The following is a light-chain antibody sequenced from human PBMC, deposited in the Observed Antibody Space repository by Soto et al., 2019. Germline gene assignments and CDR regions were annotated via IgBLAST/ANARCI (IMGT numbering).Light chain of an antibody. CDR1: QSVSSN. CDR2: GAS. Sequence: EIVMTQSPATLSVSPGERATLSCRASQSVSSNLAWYQQKPGQAPRLLIYGASTRATGIPARFSDSGSGTEFTLTISSLQSEDFAVYYCQQYGTWWTFGQGTKVEIK. CDR3: QQYGTWWT. J-gene: IGKJ1*01. V-gene: IGKV3-15*01.